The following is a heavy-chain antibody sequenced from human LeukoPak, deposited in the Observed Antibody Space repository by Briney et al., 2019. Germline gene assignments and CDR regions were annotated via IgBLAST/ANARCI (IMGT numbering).Heavy chain of an antibody. V-gene: IGHV1-69*13. CDR3: ARESVAEGGNSVGY. CDR2: IIPIFGTA. CDR1: GGTFSSYA. J-gene: IGHJ4*02. Sequence: SVTVSCTASGGTFSSYAISWVRQAPGQGLEWMGGIIPIFGTANYAQKFQGRVTITADESTSTAYMELSSLRSEGTAVYYCARESVAEGGNSVGYWGQGTLVTVSS. D-gene: IGHD4-23*01.